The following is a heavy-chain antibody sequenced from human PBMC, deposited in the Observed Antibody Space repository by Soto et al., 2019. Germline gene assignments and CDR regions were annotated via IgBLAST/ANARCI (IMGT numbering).Heavy chain of an antibody. Sequence: ASVKVSCKAPGYTFTTYPMHWVRQAPGQRLEWMGRINAANGNTKYSQKFQGRVTITRDTSASTAYMELSSLRSEDTAVYYCARDWGKGGAFDIWGQGTMVTVSS. CDR3: ARDWGKGGAFDI. CDR1: GYTFTTYP. V-gene: IGHV1-3*01. D-gene: IGHD7-27*01. CDR2: INAANGNT. J-gene: IGHJ3*02.